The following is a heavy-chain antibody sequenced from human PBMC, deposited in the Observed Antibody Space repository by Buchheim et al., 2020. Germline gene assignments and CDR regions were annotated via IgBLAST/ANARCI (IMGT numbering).Heavy chain of an antibody. V-gene: IGHV3-23*01. Sequence: EVQLLESGGGLVQPGGSLRLSCAASGFTFSSYAMSWVRQAPGKGLEWVSFISGSGGSAHYADSMKGRFTISRANSKNQLYLQMNSLRAEDTAVYYCAKGWAPMIVVVKAFDYWGQGTL. CDR2: ISGSGGSA. CDR3: AKGWAPMIVVVKAFDY. CDR1: GFTFSSYA. D-gene: IGHD3-22*01. J-gene: IGHJ4*02.